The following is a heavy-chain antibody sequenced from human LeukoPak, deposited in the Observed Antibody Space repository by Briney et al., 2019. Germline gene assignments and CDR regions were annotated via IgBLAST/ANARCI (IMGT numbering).Heavy chain of an antibody. CDR1: GFSLSTSGVG. D-gene: IGHD1-7*01. CDR3: AHAYEYWNYEAEELFDY. V-gene: IGHV2-5*01. Sequence: SGPTLVKPTQTLTLTCTFSGFSLSTSGVGVGWIRQPPGKALEWLTLIYWNDDKRYSPSPKSRLTITKDTSKNQLVLTMTNMDPVDTATYYCAHAYEYWNYEAEELFDYWGQGTLVTVSS. J-gene: IGHJ4*02. CDR2: IYWNDDK.